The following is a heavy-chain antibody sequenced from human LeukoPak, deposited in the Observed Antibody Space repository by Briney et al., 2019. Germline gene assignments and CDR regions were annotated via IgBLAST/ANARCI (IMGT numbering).Heavy chain of an antibody. CDR3: AKAVAGSLGY. D-gene: IGHD6-19*01. V-gene: IGHV3-23*01. Sequence: GGSLRLSCAASGFTVSSNYMSWVRQAPGKGLEWVSAISGSGGSTYYADSVKGRFTISRDNSKNTLYLQMNSLRAEDTAVYYCAKAVAGSLGYWGQGTLVTVSS. J-gene: IGHJ4*02. CDR1: GFTVSSNY. CDR2: ISGSGGST.